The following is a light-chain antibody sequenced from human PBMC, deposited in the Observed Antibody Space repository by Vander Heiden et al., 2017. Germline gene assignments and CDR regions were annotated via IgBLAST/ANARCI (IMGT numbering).Light chain of an antibody. CDR1: SGSIASNY. CDR3: QSYDSSTVV. Sequence: NFMLTPPHSVSESPGQTVTISCTRSSGSIASNYVQWYQQRPGSAPTTVIYEDNQRPSGVPDRFSGSIDSSSNSASLTISGLKTEDEADYYCQSYDSSTVVFGGGTKLTVL. CDR2: EDN. V-gene: IGLV6-57*04. J-gene: IGLJ2*01.